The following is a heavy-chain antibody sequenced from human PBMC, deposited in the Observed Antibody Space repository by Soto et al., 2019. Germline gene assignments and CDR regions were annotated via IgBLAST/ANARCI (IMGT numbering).Heavy chain of an antibody. V-gene: IGHV3-30*18. CDR1: GFTLSSSG. CDR2: TSKDGRE. J-gene: IGHJ4*02. CDR3: AKDDGTGL. Sequence: QLQLAESGGGVVQPGTSLRLSCVVSGFTLSSSGIHWVRKAPGKGLEWVAVTSKDGRERYADSVKGRFTISRDNPKNTRYLQLSSLRGEDTAVYFCAKDDGTGLWGQGTLVIVSS. D-gene: IGHD3-16*01.